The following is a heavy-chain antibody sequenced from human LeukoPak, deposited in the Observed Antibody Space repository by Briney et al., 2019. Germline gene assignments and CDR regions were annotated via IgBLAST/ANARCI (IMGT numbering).Heavy chain of an antibody. J-gene: IGHJ3*02. CDR3: AKDSVDTTIFDAFDI. CDR1: GFTFSSYS. CDR2: ISSSSSYI. V-gene: IGHV3-21*01. D-gene: IGHD5-18*01. Sequence: AGGSLRLSCAASGFTFSSYSMNWVRQAPGKGLEWVSSISSSSSYIYYADSVKGRFTVSRDNAKNSLYLEMNSLRAEDTAVYYCAKDSVDTTIFDAFDIWGQGTMVTVSS.